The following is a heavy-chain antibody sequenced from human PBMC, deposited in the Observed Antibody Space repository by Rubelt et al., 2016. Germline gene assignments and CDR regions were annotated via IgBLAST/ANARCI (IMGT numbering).Heavy chain of an antibody. CDR1: GFSFSSYS. CDR2: IKQDGSEK. Sequence: GGSLRLSCAASGFSFSSYSMNWVRQAPGKGLEWVANIKQDGSEKYYVDSVKGRFTISRDNAKNSLYLQMNSLRAEDTAVYYCARDKMDMITFGDNAFDYWGQGTLVTVSS. CDR3: ARDKMDMITFGDNAFDY. V-gene: IGHV3-7*04. D-gene: IGHD3-16*01. J-gene: IGHJ4*02.